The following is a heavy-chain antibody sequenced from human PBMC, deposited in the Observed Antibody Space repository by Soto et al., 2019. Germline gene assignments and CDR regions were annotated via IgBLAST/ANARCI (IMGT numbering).Heavy chain of an antibody. CDR3: ASYYYDSSGYYYVICAY. CDR1: GGSITSSSHY. J-gene: IGHJ4*02. V-gene: IGHV4-39*01. Sequence: PWETLSLTCTVSGGSITSSSHYWGWIRQSPGKALENIANIYYDGSTYYNPSLKSRVTISLETSRNQFSLKLSSVTAADTAVYYCASYYYDSSGYYYVICAYWGRGTLVTVSS. D-gene: IGHD3-22*01. CDR2: IYYDGST.